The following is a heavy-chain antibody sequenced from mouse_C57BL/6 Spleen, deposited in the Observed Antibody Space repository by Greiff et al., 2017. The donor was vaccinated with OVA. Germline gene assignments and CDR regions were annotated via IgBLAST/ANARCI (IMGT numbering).Heavy chain of an antibody. CDR3: ALTTVNAMDY. Sequence: QVHVKQPGAELVMPGASVKLSCKASGYTFTSYWMHWVKQRPGQGLEWIGEIDPSDSYTNYNQKFKGKSTLTVDKSSSTAYMQLISLTSEDSAVYYCALTTVNAMDYWGQGTSVTVSS. J-gene: IGHJ4*01. V-gene: IGHV1-69*01. D-gene: IGHD1-1*01. CDR1: GYTFTSYW. CDR2: IDPSDSYT.